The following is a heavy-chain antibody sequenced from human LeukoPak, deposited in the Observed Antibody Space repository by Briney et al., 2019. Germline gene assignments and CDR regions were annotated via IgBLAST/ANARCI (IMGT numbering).Heavy chain of an antibody. CDR1: GYTFTGYY. CDR3: ARAQGWERPLDY. CDR2: IIPNSGGT. J-gene: IGHJ4*02. V-gene: IGHV1-2*02. Sequence: ASVKVSCKASGYTFTGYYMYWVRQAPGQGPEWMGWIIPNSGGTKYAQKFQGRVNMTRDTSISTAYMELSRLTFDDTAVYYCARAQGWERPLDYWGQGTLVTVSS. D-gene: IGHD1-1*01.